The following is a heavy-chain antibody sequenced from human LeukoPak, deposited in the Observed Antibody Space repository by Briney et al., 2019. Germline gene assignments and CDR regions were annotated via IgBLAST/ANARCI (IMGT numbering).Heavy chain of an antibody. Sequence: SETLSLTCAVSGYSISRGYHWDWIRQPPGKGLEWIGSIHHSGSTYYNPSLKSRVTISVDTSKNQFSLKLSSVTVADTAVYYCARIDWNPDYWGQGTLVTVSS. D-gene: IGHD1-1*01. CDR1: GYSISRGYH. CDR2: IHHSGST. CDR3: ARIDWNPDY. J-gene: IGHJ4*02. V-gene: IGHV4-38-2*01.